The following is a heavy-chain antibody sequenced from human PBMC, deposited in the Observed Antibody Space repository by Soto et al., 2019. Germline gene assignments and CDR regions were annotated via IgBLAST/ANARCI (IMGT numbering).Heavy chain of an antibody. CDR3: ARGQEGIVATH. CDR2: IKDGGST. J-gene: IGHJ4*02. D-gene: IGHD5-12*01. V-gene: IGHV4-34*01. Sequence: QVQLQQWGAGLLKPSETLSLTCAVNGGSLTGYYWSWIRQPPGKGLEWIGEIKDGGSTNYSPSLRRRATISSDTSYNQFSLKLNSVTAADTAVYYCARGQEGIVATHWDQGALVTVSS. CDR1: GGSLTGYY.